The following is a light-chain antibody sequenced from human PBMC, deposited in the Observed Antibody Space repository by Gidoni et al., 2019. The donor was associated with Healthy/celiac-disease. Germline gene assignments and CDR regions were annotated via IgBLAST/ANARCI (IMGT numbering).Light chain of an antibody. CDR1: QSISSW. CDR2: KAS. V-gene: IGKV1-5*03. Sequence: DIQMTQSPSTLSACVGDRVTITCRASQSISSWLAWYQQKPGKAPKILIYKASSLESGVPSRFSGRGSGTEFTLTISSLQPDDFATYFCQQYNSYPLTFGGGTKVEIK. J-gene: IGKJ4*01. CDR3: QQYNSYPLT.